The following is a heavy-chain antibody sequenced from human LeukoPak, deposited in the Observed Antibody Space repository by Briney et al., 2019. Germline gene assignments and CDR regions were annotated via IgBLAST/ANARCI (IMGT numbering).Heavy chain of an antibody. CDR1: GFTFSGYN. CDR2: IGSSTTYI. J-gene: IGHJ4*02. D-gene: IGHD1-20*01. V-gene: IGHV3-21*01. Sequence: GGSLRLSCAASGFTFSGYNMNWVRQAPGKGLEWVSSIGSSTTYIYYADSVKGRFTISRDNAENSLYLQMNSLRAEDTAVYYCARSVTGDYWGQGTLVTVSS. CDR3: ARSVTGDY.